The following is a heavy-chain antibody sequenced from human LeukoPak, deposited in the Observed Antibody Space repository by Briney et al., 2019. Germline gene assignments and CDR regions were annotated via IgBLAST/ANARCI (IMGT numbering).Heavy chain of an antibody. CDR3: ARHRYYYDSSGNWFDP. CDR2: IYYSGST. J-gene: IGHJ5*02. Sequence: SETLSLTCTVSGGSISSSSYYWGWIRQPPGEGLEWIGSIYYSGSTYYNPSLKSRFTISVYTSKNQFSLKLSSVAAADTAVYYCARHRYYYDSSGNWFDPWGQGTLVTVSS. CDR1: GGSISSSSYY. D-gene: IGHD3-22*01. V-gene: IGHV4-39*01.